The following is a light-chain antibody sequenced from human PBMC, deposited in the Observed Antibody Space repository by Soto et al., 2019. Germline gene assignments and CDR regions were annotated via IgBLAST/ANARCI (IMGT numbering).Light chain of an antibody. CDR3: QQRSNWWK. J-gene: IGKJ1*01. CDR1: QSVSSY. Sequence: EIVLTQSPATLSLSPGERATLSCRASQSVSSYLAWYQKKPGQAPRLLIYDASNSATGIPARFSGSGSGTDFPLTISSLEPEDFAVYYCQQRSNWWKFDQGTKVEIK. CDR2: DAS. V-gene: IGKV3-11*01.